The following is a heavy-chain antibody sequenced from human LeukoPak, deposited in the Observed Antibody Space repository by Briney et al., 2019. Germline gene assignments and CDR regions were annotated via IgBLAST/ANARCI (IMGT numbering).Heavy chain of an antibody. CDR3: ARVVYCSGGSCHIFAFDI. J-gene: IGHJ3*02. V-gene: IGHV3-11*01. CDR1: GFTFSDYY. D-gene: IGHD2-15*01. CDR2: ISGSGRTI. Sequence: GGSLRLSCAASGFTFSDYYMSWIRQAPGKGLEWVSYISGSGRTIFYADSVKGRVSISRDNTKNSLYLQVNSLRAEDTAVYYCARVVYCSGGSCHIFAFDIWGQGTMVTVSS.